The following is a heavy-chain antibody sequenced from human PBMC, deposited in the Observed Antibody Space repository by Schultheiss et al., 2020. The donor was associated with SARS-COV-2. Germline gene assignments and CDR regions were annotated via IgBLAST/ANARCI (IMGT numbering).Heavy chain of an antibody. D-gene: IGHD1-7*01. CDR1: GGSISSGGYY. V-gene: IGHV4-39*01. J-gene: IGHJ2*01. Sequence: SETLSLTCTVSGGSISSGGYYWSWIRQHPGKGLEWIASISNSGITYYNPSLKSRVTISIDTSKNQFFMKLSSVTAADTAVYYCARAVWNYVWYFDLWGRGTLVTVSS. CDR3: ARAVWNYVWYFDL. CDR2: ISNSGIT.